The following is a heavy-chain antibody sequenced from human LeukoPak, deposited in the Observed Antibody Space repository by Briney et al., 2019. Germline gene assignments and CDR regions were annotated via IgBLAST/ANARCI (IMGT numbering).Heavy chain of an antibody. Sequence: ASVKVSCKASGYTFTSYAMHWVRQAPGQRPEWMGWINAGNGNTKYFQKFQGRVTFTRDTSASTAYMELSSLRSEDTAVYYCAREDLRYLDYWGQGTLVTVSS. CDR1: GYTFTSYA. J-gene: IGHJ4*02. V-gene: IGHV1-3*01. CDR2: INAGNGNT. CDR3: AREDLRYLDY. D-gene: IGHD3-3*01.